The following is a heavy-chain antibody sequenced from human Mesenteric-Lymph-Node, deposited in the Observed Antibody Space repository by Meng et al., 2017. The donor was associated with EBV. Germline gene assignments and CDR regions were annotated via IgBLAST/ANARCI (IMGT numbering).Heavy chain of an antibody. CDR3: ARISDYDSSGLDY. CDR1: GYTFTNFG. D-gene: IGHD3-22*01. J-gene: IGHJ4*02. Sequence: VQLVQSGGERKKPGATVKVSCKASGYTFTNFGITWVRQAPGQGLEWLGWISAYNSNTDYAQSLQGRVIMTKDTSTSTAYMDLRSLRPDDTAVYYCARISDYDSSGLDYWGQGTLVTVSS. CDR2: ISAYNSNT. V-gene: IGHV1-18*01.